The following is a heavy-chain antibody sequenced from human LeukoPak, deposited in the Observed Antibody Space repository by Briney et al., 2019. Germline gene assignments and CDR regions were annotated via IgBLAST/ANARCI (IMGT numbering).Heavy chain of an antibody. CDR3: ARGRAAAAVGYYYYYGMDV. V-gene: IGHV4-34*01. J-gene: IGHJ6*02. CDR1: GGSFSGYY. CDR2: INHSGST. D-gene: IGHD6-13*01. Sequence: SEPVSLTCAVYGGSFSGYYWSWSRQPPGKGLEWIGEINHSGSTNYNPSLKSPVTTSVDTSKNQFSLKLSSVTAADTAVYYCARGRAAAAVGYYYYYGMDVWGQETRLTVSS.